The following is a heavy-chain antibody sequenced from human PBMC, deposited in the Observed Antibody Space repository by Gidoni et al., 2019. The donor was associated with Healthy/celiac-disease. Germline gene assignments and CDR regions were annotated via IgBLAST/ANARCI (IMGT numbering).Heavy chain of an antibody. CDR1: GYTVTGYY. J-gene: IGHJ3*02. Sequence: QVQLVQSGAEVKKPGASVKVSCKASGYTVTGYYMHWVRQAPGQGLEWMGWINPNSGGTNYAQKFQGRVTMTRDTSISTAYMELSRLRSDDTAVYYCSLGYCSGGSCYDAFDIWGQGTMVTVSS. CDR2: INPNSGGT. V-gene: IGHV1-2*02. CDR3: SLGYCSGGSCYDAFDI. D-gene: IGHD2-15*01.